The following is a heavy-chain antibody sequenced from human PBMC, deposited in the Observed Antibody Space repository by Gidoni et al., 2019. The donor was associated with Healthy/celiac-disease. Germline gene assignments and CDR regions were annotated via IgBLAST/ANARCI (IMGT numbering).Heavy chain of an antibody. J-gene: IGHJ6*02. D-gene: IGHD3-3*01. CDR2: ISGSGGST. CDR1: GFTFSSYA. Sequence: EAHLLESGGGLVHPGGSLGLSCAASGFTFSSYATSRVRQAPGKGLEWVSAISGSGGSTYYADSVKGRFTISRDNSKNTLYLQMNSLRAEDTAVYYCAKGTLEWSSKGIYYYYGMDVWGQGTTVTVSS. CDR3: AKGTLEWSSKGIYYYYGMDV. V-gene: IGHV3-23*01.